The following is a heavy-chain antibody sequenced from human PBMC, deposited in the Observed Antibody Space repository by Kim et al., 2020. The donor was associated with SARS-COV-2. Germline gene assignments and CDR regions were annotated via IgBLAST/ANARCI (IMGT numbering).Heavy chain of an antibody. J-gene: IGHJ6*02. CDR3: ARVWTVWAYGMDV. Sequence: SNPSLKTRDTMSVDTSQNQFSLKLSSVTAAATAVYYCARVWTVWAYGMDVWGQGTTVTVSS. V-gene: IGHV4-4*07. D-gene: IGHD1-20*01.